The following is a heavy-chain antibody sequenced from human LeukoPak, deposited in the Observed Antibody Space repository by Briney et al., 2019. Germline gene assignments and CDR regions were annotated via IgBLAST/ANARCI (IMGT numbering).Heavy chain of an antibody. CDR1: GFTFSNAW. CDR3: TTKAAAGYY. D-gene: IGHD6-13*01. Sequence: PGGSLRLSCAASGFTFSNAWLSWVRQAPGKGLEWVGRIKSKTDGRTTDYAAPVQGKFTISRDDSKNTLYLQMNSLKTEGTAVYYCTTKAAAGYYWGQGTLVTVSS. V-gene: IGHV3-15*01. J-gene: IGHJ4*02. CDR2: IKSKTDGRTT.